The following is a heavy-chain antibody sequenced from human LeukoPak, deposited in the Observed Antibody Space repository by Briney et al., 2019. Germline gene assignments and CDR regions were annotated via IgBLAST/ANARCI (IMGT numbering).Heavy chain of an antibody. V-gene: IGHV3-23*01. CDR3: AKIPIVVVPGPFDY. J-gene: IGHJ4*02. CDR1: GFTFSSLA. Sequence: GGSLRLSCAASGFTFSSLAMTWVRQAPGKGLEWVSAISGSGGSTYYADSVKGRFTISRDNSKNTLYLQMNSLRAEDTAVYYCAKIPIVVVPGPFDYWGQGTLVTVSS. D-gene: IGHD2-21*01. CDR2: ISGSGGST.